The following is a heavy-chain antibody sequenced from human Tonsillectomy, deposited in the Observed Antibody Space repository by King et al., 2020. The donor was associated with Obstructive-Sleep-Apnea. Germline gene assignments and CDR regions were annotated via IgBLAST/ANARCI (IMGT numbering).Heavy chain of an antibody. D-gene: IGHD6-13*01. CDR2: IWYDGSNK. Sequence: VQLVESGGGVVQPGRSLRLSCAASGFTFSSYGMHWVRQAPGKGLEWVAVIWYDGSNKYYADSVKGRFTISRDNSKNTLYLQMNSLRAEDTAVYYCARGGIAAAGYYFDYWGQGTLVTVSS. CDR3: ARGGIAAAGYYFDY. CDR1: GFTFSSYG. J-gene: IGHJ4*02. V-gene: IGHV3-33*01.